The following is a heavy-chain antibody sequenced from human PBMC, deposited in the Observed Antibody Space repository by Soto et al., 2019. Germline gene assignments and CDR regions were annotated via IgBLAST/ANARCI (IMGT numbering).Heavy chain of an antibody. CDR3: TKERGMGDTECFHH. Sequence: EVQLLESGGGLVQPGGSLRLSCAASGFTFNTYAMSWVRQAPGKGLEWVSSISRSGRSTYYADSVKGRVTISRDNSESTLDLQMNRLRIEDTAVYYCTKERGMGDTECFHHWGQGVLVIVSS. J-gene: IGHJ1*01. CDR1: GFTFNTYA. CDR2: ISRSGRST. D-gene: IGHD3-16*01. V-gene: IGHV3-23*01.